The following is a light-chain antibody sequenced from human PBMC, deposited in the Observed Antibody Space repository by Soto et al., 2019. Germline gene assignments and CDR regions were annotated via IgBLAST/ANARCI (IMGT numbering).Light chain of an antibody. J-gene: IGKJ1*01. V-gene: IGKV1-5*01. CDR2: DAS. Sequence: DIQMTQSPSTLSASVGDRVTITCRASQSISAWLAWYQQKPGRAPKLLIYDASNLQSGVPSRFSGSGSGTEFTIKIDRMQTDDFETYYCQQYDTYLRKXGQGTKVDIK. CDR3: QQYDTYLRK. CDR1: QSISAW.